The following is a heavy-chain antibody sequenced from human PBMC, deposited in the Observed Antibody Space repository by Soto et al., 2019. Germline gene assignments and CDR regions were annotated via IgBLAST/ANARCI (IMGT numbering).Heavy chain of an antibody. CDR1: GFTFSSYA. CDR2: ISGSGGST. Sequence: EVQLLESGGGLVQPGGSLRLSCAASGFTFSSYAMSWVRQAPGKGLEWVSAISGSGGSTYYADSVKGRFTISRDNPKNTLYLQMNSLRAEDTAVYYCAKDTLDYGDYVGEVDYWGQGTLVTVSS. CDR3: AKDTLDYGDYVGEVDY. D-gene: IGHD4-17*01. V-gene: IGHV3-23*01. J-gene: IGHJ4*02.